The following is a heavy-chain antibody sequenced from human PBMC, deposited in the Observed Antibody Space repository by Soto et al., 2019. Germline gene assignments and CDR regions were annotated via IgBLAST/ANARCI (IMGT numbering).Heavy chain of an antibody. V-gene: IGHV1-69*01. D-gene: IGHD2-2*01. J-gene: IGHJ6*02. Sequence: QVQLVQSGAEVKKPGSSVKVSCKASGGTFSSYAISWVRQAPGQGLEWMGGIIPIFGTANYAQKFQGRVTITADESTSTAYMELSSLRSEDTAVYYCARVWDIVVVPAATPDYYYGKDVWGQGTTVTVSS. CDR3: ARVWDIVVVPAATPDYYYGKDV. CDR2: IIPIFGTA. CDR1: GGTFSSYA.